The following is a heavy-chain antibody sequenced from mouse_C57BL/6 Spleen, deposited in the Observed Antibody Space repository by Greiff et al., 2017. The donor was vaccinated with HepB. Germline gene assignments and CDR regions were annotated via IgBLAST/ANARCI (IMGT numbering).Heavy chain of an antibody. CDR3: AQTAQATWFAY. CDR1: GYSFTGYY. CDR2: INPSTGGT. D-gene: IGHD3-2*02. J-gene: IGHJ3*01. V-gene: IGHV1-42*01. Sequence: VQLQQSGPELVKPGASVKISCKASGYSFTGYYMNWVKQSPEKSLEWIGEINPSTGGTTYNQKFKAKATLTVDKSSSTAYMQLKSLTSEDSAVYYRAQTAQATWFAYWGQGTLVTVSA.